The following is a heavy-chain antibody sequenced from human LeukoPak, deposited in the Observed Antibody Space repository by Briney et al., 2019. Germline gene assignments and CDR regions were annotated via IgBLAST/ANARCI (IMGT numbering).Heavy chain of an antibody. D-gene: IGHD1-26*01. V-gene: IGHV4-61*02. CDR1: GGSISSGSYY. CDR2: IYTSGST. J-gene: IGHJ4*02. CDR3: ASGSYLFDY. Sequence: SETLSLTRTVSGGSISSGSYYWSWIRQPAGKGLEWIGRIYTSGSTNYNPSLKSRVTISVDTSKNQFSLKLSSVTAADTAVYYCASGSYLFDYWGQGNLVTVSS.